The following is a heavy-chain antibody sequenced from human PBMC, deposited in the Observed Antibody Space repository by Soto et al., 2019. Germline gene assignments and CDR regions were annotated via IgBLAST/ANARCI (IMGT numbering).Heavy chain of an antibody. V-gene: IGHV1-46*03. CDR1: GYTFTSYY. J-gene: IGHJ6*02. CDR2: INPSGGST. D-gene: IGHD3-10*01. CDR3: ARAMVRGVIIHYGMDV. Sequence: ASVKVSCKASGYTFTSYYMHWVRQAPGQGLEWMGIINPSGGSTSYAQKFQGRVTMTRDTSTSTVYMELSSLRSEDTAVYYCARAMVRGVIIHYGMDVWGQGTTVTVSS.